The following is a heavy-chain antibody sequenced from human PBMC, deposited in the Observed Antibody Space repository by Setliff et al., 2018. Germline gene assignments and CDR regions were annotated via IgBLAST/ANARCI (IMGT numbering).Heavy chain of an antibody. CDR2: INWDGRTT. Sequence: GSLRLSCAASGFTFSSYWMHWVRQAPGKGLEWVSTINWDGRTTGYTDSVKGRFTISRDNAKNSLYLQMNSLRAEDTALYYCALFGDRDTFPIWGQGTMVTVS. CDR1: GFTFSSYW. J-gene: IGHJ3*02. V-gene: IGHV3-20*04. D-gene: IGHD3-16*01. CDR3: ALFGDRDTFPI.